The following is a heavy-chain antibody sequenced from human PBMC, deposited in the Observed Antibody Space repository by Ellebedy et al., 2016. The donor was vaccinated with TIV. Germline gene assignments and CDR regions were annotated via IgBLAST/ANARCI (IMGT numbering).Heavy chain of an antibody. D-gene: IGHD2-21*02. CDR1: GFTFSPYA. V-gene: IGHV3-23*01. J-gene: IGHJ4*02. CDR3: AKDRISGDGYWVFDS. Sequence: PGGSLRLSCAASGFTFSPYAMAWVRQAPGKGLEWVSGIVGSGAEKYGDSVKGRFTISRDNSKRTVDLQMRRVRAEDTAVYFCAKDRISGDGYWVFDSWGQGTMVSVSS. CDR2: IVGSGA.